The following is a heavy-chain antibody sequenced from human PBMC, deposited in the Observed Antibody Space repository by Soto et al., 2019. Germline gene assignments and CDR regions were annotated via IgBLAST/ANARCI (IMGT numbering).Heavy chain of an antibody. CDR1: GGSISSSNW. D-gene: IGHD6-19*01. CDR2: IYHSGST. CDR3: ASRLSLTAVAGTRYFDY. J-gene: IGHJ4*02. V-gene: IGHV4-4*02. Sequence: QVQLQESGPGLVKPSGTLSLTCAVSGGSISSSNWWSWVRQPPGKGLEWIGEIYHSGSTNYNPSLKSRVTITVDKSKNQFSLKLSSVAAADTAVYYCASRLSLTAVAGTRYFDYWGQGTLVTVSS.